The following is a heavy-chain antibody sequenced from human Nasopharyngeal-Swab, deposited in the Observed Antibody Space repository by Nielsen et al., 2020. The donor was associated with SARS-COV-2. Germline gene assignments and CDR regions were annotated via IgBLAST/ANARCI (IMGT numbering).Heavy chain of an antibody. Sequence: SETLSLTCTVSGGSISSRSYYWGWIRQPPGKGLEWIGSIYYSGSTYNNPSLKSRVTISVDTSNNQFSLKLSSVTAADTAVYYCARHDTIFGVVRVFDYWGRGTLVTVSS. CDR3: ARHDTIFGVVRVFDY. V-gene: IGHV4-39*01. CDR1: GGSISSRSYY. D-gene: IGHD3-3*01. CDR2: IYYSGST. J-gene: IGHJ4*02.